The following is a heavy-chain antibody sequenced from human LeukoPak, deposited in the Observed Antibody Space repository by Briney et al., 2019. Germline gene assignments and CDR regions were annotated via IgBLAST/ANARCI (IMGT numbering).Heavy chain of an antibody. Sequence: GGSLRLSCAASGFTFSSYAMSWVRQAPGKGLEWVSAISGSGGSTYYADSVKGRFTISRDNSKNTLYLQMNSLRAEDTAGYYCANAGYSSSWNKDYWGQGTLVTVSS. V-gene: IGHV3-23*01. CDR1: GFTFSSYA. CDR3: ANAGYSSSWNKDY. J-gene: IGHJ4*02. CDR2: ISGSGGST. D-gene: IGHD6-13*01.